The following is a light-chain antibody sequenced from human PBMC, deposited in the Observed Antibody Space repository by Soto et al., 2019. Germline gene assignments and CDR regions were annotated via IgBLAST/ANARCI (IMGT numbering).Light chain of an antibody. CDR2: LGS. V-gene: IGKV2-28*01. CDR3: MQDLQTPFT. Sequence: DIVMTQSPLSLSVTPGEPASISCRSSQSLLHSSGYSYLDWYLQKPGQSPQVLIYLGSIRASGVPDRFSGSGSGTDFTLKISRVEAEDVGIYYCMQDLQTPFTFGPGTKVDIK. J-gene: IGKJ3*01. CDR1: QSLLHSSGYSY.